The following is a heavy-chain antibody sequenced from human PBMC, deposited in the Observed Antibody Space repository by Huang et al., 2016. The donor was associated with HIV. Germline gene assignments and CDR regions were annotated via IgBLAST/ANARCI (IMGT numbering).Heavy chain of an antibody. V-gene: IGHV4-39*01. Sequence: QLLLQESGPGLVKPSEALALTCVVSGGSIRRSDYHWGWIRQPPGKGLEWIGSIDYKVHTHYSTSLKSRVTIAVDTSKNRFFLNLTSMTAADTAVYYCARHREGPVAYYSGWGSHLNYMDVWGRGRTVVVSS. D-gene: IGHD3-10*01. CDR3: ARHREGPVAYYSGWGSHLNYMDV. J-gene: IGHJ6*03. CDR2: IDYKVHT. CDR1: GGSIRRSDYH.